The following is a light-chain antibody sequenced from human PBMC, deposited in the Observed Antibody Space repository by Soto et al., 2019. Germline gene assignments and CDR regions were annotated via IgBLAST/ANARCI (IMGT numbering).Light chain of an antibody. V-gene: IGKV3-15*01. CDR1: QSVDSN. CDR3: QQYNNWPPRGT. CDR2: GAS. J-gene: IGKJ1*01. Sequence: EIVMTQSPATLSVSPGERVTLSCRASQSVDSNLAWYQQKPGQAPRLLFYGASTRATGIPARFSGSGSGTEFTLTISSLQSEDFAVYYCQQYNNWPPRGTFGQGTKVEVK.